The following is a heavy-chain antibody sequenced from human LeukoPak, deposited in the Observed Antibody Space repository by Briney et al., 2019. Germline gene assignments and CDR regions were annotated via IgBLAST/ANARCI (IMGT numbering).Heavy chain of an antibody. J-gene: IGHJ5*02. D-gene: IGHD4-11*01. CDR1: GFTFSSYS. CDR2: ISSSSSYI. Sequence: GGSLRLSCAASGFTFSSYSMNWVRQAPGKGLEWVSYISSSSSYIYYADSVKGRFTISRDNAKNSLYLQMNSLRAEDTAVYYCARGAMTTVTNNWFDPWGQGTLVTVSS. CDR3: ARGAMTTVTNNWFDP. V-gene: IGHV3-21*05.